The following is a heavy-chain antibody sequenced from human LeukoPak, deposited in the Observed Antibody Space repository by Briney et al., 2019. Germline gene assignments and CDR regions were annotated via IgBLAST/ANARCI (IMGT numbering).Heavy chain of an antibody. V-gene: IGHV1-18*01. CDR2: ISAYNGNT. Sequence: ASVKVSCKASGYTFTSYGISWVRQAPGQGLEWMGWISAYNGNTNYAQKLQGRVTMTTDTSTSTAYMELRSLRSDDTAVYYCARDRERRYYYDSSGYPDYWGQGTLVTVSS. D-gene: IGHD3-22*01. CDR1: GYTFTSYG. J-gene: IGHJ4*02. CDR3: ARDRERRYYYDSSGYPDY.